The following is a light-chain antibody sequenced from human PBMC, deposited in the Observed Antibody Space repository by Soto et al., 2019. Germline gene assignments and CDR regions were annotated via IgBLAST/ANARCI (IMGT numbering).Light chain of an antibody. V-gene: IGLV2-8*01. CDR3: SAWDDSLIGV. Sequence: QSALTQPPSASGSPGQSVTISCTGTSSDVGGFIYVSWYQQHPGKAPKLIIYSNDRRPSGVPDRFSASKSGTSASLAISGLQSEDEALYYCSAWDDSLIGVFGGGTKLTVL. CDR2: SND. CDR1: SSDVGGFIY. J-gene: IGLJ3*02.